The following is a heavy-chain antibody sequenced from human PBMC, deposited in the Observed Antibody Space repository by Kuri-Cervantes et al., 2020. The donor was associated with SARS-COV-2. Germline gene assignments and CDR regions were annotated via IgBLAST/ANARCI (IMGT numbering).Heavy chain of an antibody. D-gene: IGHD2-8*01. Sequence: GESLKISCTASGFNFSTTDMHWVRQTPGKGLEWVAVISDDGKKKKCVASGKGRFTISGDNSQNTLYLQVKSLKSEDTAMCYCAKDRFGVHDFWGQGTLVTVSS. J-gene: IGHJ4*02. CDR1: GFNFSTTD. CDR3: AKDRFGVHDF. V-gene: IGHV3-30*18. CDR2: ISDDGKKK.